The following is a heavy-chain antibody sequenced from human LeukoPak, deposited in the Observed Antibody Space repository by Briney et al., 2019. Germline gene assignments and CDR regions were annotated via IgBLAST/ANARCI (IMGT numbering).Heavy chain of an antibody. V-gene: IGHV1-18*01. J-gene: IGHJ6*03. CDR1: GYTFLSYG. CDR2: ISTYNGDT. Sequence: GASVKVSCKASGYTFLSYGISWVRHVPGQGLEWLGWISTYNGDTKYGQKLQGRVTMTTDTPTSTAYMELRSLRFDDTATYYCARANFLAVAGSVYDFYYYMDVWGKGTTVTVSS. D-gene: IGHD6-19*01. CDR3: ARANFLAVAGSVYDFYYYMDV.